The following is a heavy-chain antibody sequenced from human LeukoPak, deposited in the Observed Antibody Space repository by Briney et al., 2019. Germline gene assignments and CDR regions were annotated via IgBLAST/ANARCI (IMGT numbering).Heavy chain of an antibody. D-gene: IGHD5-12*01. CDR3: ARDPPGLRGYYYYGMDV. CDR2: INAGNGNT. J-gene: IGHJ6*02. Sequence: GVSVKVSCKASGYTFTSYAMHWVRQAPGQRLEWMGWINAGNGNTKYSQKFQGRVTITRDTSASTAYMELSSLRSEDTAVYYCARDPPGLRGYYYYGMDVWGQGTTVTVSS. CDR1: GYTFTSYA. V-gene: IGHV1-3*01.